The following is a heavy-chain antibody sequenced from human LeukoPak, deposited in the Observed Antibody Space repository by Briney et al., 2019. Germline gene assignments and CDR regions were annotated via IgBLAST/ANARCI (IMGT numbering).Heavy chain of an antibody. V-gene: IGHV4-39*07. J-gene: IGHJ2*01. CDR2: IYYSGST. CDR1: GGSISSISYY. CDR3: ARVPRLGYCSGGSCYFNYWYFDL. D-gene: IGHD2-15*01. Sequence: PSETLSLTCTVSGGSISSISYYWGWIRQPPGKGLEWIGSIYYSGSTNYNPSLKSRVTISVDTSKNQFSLKLSSVTAADTAVYYCARVPRLGYCSGGSCYFNYWYFDLWGRGTLVTVSS.